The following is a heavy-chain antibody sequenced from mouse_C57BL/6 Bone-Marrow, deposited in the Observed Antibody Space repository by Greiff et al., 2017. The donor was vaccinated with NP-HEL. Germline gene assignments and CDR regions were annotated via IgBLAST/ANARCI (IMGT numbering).Heavy chain of an antibody. J-gene: IGHJ2*01. D-gene: IGHD3-2*02. CDR2: IDPSDSYT. CDR3: ARHSSVDY. V-gene: IGHV1-59*01. Sequence: VQLLQPGAELVRPGTSVKLSCKASGYTFTSYWMHWVKQRPGQGLEWIGVIDPSDSYTNYNQKFKGKATLTVDTSSSTAYMQLSSLTSEDSAVYYCARHSSVDYWGQGTTLTVSS. CDR1: GYTFTSYW.